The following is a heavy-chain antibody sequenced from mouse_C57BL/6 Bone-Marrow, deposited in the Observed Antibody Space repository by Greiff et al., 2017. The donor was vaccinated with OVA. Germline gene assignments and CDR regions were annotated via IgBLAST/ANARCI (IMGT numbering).Heavy chain of an antibody. CDR1: GYTFTSYG. J-gene: IGHJ3*01. V-gene: IGHV1-81*01. CDR2: IYPRSGNT. CDR3: ARIGVYYDYDGFAY. Sequence: QVQLQQSGAELARPGASVKLSCKASGYTFTSYGISWVKQRPGQGLEWIGEIYPRSGNTYYNEKFKGKATLTADKSSSTAYMELRSLTSEDSAVYFCARIGVYYDYDGFAYWGQGTLVTVSA. D-gene: IGHD2-4*01.